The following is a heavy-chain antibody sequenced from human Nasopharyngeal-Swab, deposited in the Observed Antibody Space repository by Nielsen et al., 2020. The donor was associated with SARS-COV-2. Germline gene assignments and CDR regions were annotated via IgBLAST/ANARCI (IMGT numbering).Heavy chain of an antibody. J-gene: IGHJ6*03. V-gene: IGHV1-18*01. D-gene: IGHD2-15*01. CDR1: GYTFNNYG. CDR2: ISGYNGKT. Sequence: ASVKVSCKASGYTFNNYGISWVRQAPGQGLEWVGWISGYNGKTNYSQKFQDRVTITRDTSASTAYMELTSLRSEDTAVYYCARAALYCSGSNCSSNYYYYMDVWGKGTTVTVSS. CDR3: ARAALYCSGSNCSSNYYYYMDV.